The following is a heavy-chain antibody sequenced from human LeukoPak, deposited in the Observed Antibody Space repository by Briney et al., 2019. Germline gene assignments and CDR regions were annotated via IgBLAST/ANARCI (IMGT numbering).Heavy chain of an antibody. J-gene: IGHJ4*02. V-gene: IGHV1-69*13. CDR2: ITPMFGTA. CDR3: AREWGHDTSGYFFGY. D-gene: IGHD3-22*01. CDR1: GGTFSSYA. Sequence: SVKVSCKASGGTFSSYAISWVRQAPGQGLEWMGGITPMFGTANYAQKFQGRVTITADESTSTAYTELSSLRSEDTVVYYCAREWGHDTSGYFFGYWGQGTLVTVSS.